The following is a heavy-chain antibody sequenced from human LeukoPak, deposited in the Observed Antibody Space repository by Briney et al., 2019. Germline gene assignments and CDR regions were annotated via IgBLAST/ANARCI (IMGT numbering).Heavy chain of an antibody. CDR1: GFTFNNYG. D-gene: IGHD2-2*02. CDR2: IWYDGSSK. V-gene: IGHV3-33*01. J-gene: IGHJ4*02. CDR3: ATHCSSTSCYMY. Sequence: PGGSLRLSCAASGFTFNNYGMHWVRQAPGKGLEWVAVIWYDGSSKYYADSVKGRFTISRDNPKNTLYLQMNSLRAEDTAVYYCATHCSSTSCYMYWGQGTLVTVSS.